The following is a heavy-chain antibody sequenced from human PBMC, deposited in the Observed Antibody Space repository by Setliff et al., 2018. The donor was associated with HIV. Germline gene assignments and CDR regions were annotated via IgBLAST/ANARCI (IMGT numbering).Heavy chain of an antibody. Sequence: ASVKVSCKASGDTFSGHYMHWVRQAPGQGLEWLGWINPNSGGTKYAQKFQGRLTMTRDTSITTVYMELSRLRSDDTAVYYCATDGSVVVVAGSGFDPWGQGTLVTGSS. V-gene: IGHV1-2*02. CDR1: GDTFSGHY. CDR2: INPNSGGT. CDR3: ATDGSVVVVAGSGFDP. J-gene: IGHJ5*02. D-gene: IGHD2-15*01.